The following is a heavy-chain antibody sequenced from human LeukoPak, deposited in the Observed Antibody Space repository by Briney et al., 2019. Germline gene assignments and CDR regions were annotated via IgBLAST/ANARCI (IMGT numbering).Heavy chain of an antibody. CDR1: GGSFSGYY. CDR3: ARVWSYPYYFDY. Sequence: PSETLSLTCAVYGGSFSGYYWSWIRQPPGKGLEWIGEINHSGSTNYNPSLKSRVTISVDTSKNQFSLKLSSVAAADTAVYYCARVWSYPYYFDYWGQGTLVTVSS. D-gene: IGHD3-16*02. J-gene: IGHJ4*02. CDR2: INHSGST. V-gene: IGHV4-34*01.